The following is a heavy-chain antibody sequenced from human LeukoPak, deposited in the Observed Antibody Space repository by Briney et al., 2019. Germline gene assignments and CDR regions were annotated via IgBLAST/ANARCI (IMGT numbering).Heavy chain of an antibody. J-gene: IGHJ4*02. CDR3: AKAATVTTDLDY. V-gene: IGHV3-23*01. D-gene: IGHD4-11*01. CDR1: GFTFSSYA. Sequence: PGGSLRLSCAASGFTFSSYAMSWVRQAPAKGLEWVSGISGSGGSTYYADSVKGRFTISRDNSKNTLYLQMNSLRAEDTAVYYCAKAATVTTDLDYWGQGTLVTVSS. CDR2: ISGSGGST.